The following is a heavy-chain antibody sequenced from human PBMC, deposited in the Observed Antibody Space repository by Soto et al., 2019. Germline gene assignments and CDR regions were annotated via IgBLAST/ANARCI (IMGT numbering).Heavy chain of an antibody. CDR1: GGTFSSYA. D-gene: IGHD4-17*01. CDR3: ARYMTTVTTDYYYGMDV. V-gene: IGHV1-69*01. Sequence: QVQLVQSGAEVKKPGSSVKVSCKASGGTFSSYAISWVRQAPGQGLEWMGGIIPIFGTANYAQKFQGRVTITADESTSTAYMKLSSLRSEDTAVYYCARYMTTVTTDYYYGMDVWGQGTTVTVSS. CDR2: IIPIFGTA. J-gene: IGHJ6*02.